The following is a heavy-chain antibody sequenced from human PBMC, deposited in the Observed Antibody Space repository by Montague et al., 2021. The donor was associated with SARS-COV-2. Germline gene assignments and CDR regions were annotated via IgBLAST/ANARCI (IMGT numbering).Heavy chain of an antibody. CDR3: GLGRGFAVGNHYYYSYGLDV. D-gene: IGHD3-10*01. Sequence: SETLSLTCPVSGGSIRSSSHFWGWFRQPPGQRLEWIGTIPYSGSTYYSPSLKSRVIISADTSKNQFSLNLRSVTAADTAVYFCGLGRGFAVGNHYYYSYGLDVWGQGTTVTVSS. V-gene: IGHV4-39*07. CDR1: GGSIRSSSHF. CDR2: IPYSGST. J-gene: IGHJ6*02.